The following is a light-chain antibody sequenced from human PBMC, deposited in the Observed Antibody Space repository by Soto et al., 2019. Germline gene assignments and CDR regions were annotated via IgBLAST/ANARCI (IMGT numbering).Light chain of an antibody. CDR1: SSDVGGYQF. CDR2: YVS. CDR3: SSYTSNSTWV. J-gene: IGLJ3*02. Sequence: QSALTQPASVSGSPGQSITISCTGTSSDVGGYQFVSWHQQHPGKAPKLMIFYVSNRPSGVSNRFSGSKSGNTASLTISGLQAEDEADYYCSSYTSNSTWVFGGGTQLTVL. V-gene: IGLV2-14*03.